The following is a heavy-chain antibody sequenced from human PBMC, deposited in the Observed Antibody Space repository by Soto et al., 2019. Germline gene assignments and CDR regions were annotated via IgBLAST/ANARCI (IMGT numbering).Heavy chain of an antibody. CDR1: GGSIGSSSYY. V-gene: IGHV4-39*01. CDR2: IYYSGST. D-gene: IGHD6-19*01. Sequence: SETLSLTCTVSGGSIGSSSYYWGWIRQPPGKGLEWIGSIYYSGSTYYNPSLKSRVTISVDTSKNQFSLKLSSVTAADTAVYYCARGIAVAGPFDYWGQGTLVTV. J-gene: IGHJ4*02. CDR3: ARGIAVAGPFDY.